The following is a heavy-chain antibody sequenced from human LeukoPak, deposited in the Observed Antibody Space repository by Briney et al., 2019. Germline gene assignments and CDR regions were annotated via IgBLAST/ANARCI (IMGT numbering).Heavy chain of an antibody. CDR1: GGSTSSSSYY. D-gene: IGHD2-8*02. CDR2: IYYSGST. V-gene: IGHV4-39*01. J-gene: IGHJ4*02. Sequence: SETLSLTCTVSGGSTSSSSYYWGWIRQPPGKGLEWIGSIYYSGSTYYNPSLKSRVTISVDTSKNQFSLKLSSVTAADTAVYYCARHTGFWSFFDYCGQGTLVTVSS. CDR3: ARHTGFWSFFDY.